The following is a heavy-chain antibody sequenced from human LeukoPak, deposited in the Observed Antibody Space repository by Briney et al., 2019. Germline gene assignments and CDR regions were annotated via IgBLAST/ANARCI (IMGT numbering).Heavy chain of an antibody. J-gene: IGHJ2*01. CDR1: GYTFTSYG. CDR3: ARINLGYCSSTSCYSVWYFDL. CDR2: ISAYNGNT. D-gene: IGHD2-2*01. Sequence: ASVKVSCKASGYTFTSYGISWVRQAPGQGLEWMGWISAYNGNTNYAQKLQGRVTMTTDTSTGTAYMELRSLRSDDTAVYYCARINLGYCSSTSCYSVWYFDLWGRGTLVTVSS. V-gene: IGHV1-18*04.